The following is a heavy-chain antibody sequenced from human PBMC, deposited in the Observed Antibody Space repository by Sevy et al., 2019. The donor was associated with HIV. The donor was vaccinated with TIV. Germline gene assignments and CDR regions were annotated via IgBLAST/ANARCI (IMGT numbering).Heavy chain of an antibody. J-gene: IGHJ6*02. CDR1: GGSVTSDSYY. D-gene: IGHD1-26*01. V-gene: IGHV4-61*01. Sequence: SETLCLTCTVSGGSVTSDSYYWTWIRQPPGKGLECLGYMFYTGSTNYNPSLMSRVTISVDTSKNQFSLKLSSVTAADTAVYYCARMGGLTDYGMDVWGQGTTVTVSS. CDR2: MFYTGST. CDR3: ARMGGLTDYGMDV.